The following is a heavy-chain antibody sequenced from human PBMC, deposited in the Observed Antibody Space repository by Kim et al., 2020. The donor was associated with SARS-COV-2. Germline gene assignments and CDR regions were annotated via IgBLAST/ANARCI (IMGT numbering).Heavy chain of an antibody. J-gene: IGHJ5*02. D-gene: IGHD3-22*01. Sequence: SVKVSCKASGGTFSTYGISWVRQAPGQGLEWIGGIMPMLSTADYAQNFQGRITITADESTNTVYMEMSSLRSEDTAFYYCARSLIYYYDTKWHGWFDVWGQGTLVTVSS. V-gene: IGHV1-69*13. CDR2: IMPMLSTA. CDR3: ARSLIYYYDTKWHGWFDV. CDR1: GGTFSTYG.